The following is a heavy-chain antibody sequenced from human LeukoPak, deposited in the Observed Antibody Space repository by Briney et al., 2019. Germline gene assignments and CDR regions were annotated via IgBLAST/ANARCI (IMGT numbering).Heavy chain of an antibody. J-gene: IGHJ4*02. D-gene: IGHD1-1*01. CDR2: IYPGDSNI. Sequence: GESLKISCKGSGYSFTTYWIGWVRQMPGRGLEWMGIIYPGDSNIRYSPSFQGQVTISADKSISTAYLQWSSLKASDTAMYYCARGDTTNAMDYWGQGTLVTVSS. V-gene: IGHV5-51*01. CDR1: GYSFTTYW. CDR3: ARGDTTNAMDY.